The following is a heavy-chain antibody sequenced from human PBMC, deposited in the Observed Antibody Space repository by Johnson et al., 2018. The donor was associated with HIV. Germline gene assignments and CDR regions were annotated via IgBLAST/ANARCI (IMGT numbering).Heavy chain of an antibody. CDR2: IGYDGSNK. CDR1: GFSFNNYA. CDR3: ARERSLVRGVMWAFDI. Sequence: QVQLVESGGGVVQPGRSLRLSCGASGFSFNNYAMHWVRQAPGKGLEWVAVIGYDGSNKYYADSVKGRFTISRDNSKNTLYLQMNSLRAEDTAVYYCARERSLVRGVMWAFDIWGQGTMVTVSS. J-gene: IGHJ3*02. V-gene: IGHV3-33*08. D-gene: IGHD3-10*01.